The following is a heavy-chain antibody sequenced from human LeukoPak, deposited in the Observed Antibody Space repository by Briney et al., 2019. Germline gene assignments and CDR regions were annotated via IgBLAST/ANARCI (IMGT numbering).Heavy chain of an antibody. V-gene: IGHV3-30-3*01. Sequence: SCKASGGTFSSYAISWVRQAPGKGLEWVAVISYDGSNKYYADSVKGRFTISRDNSKDTLYLQMNSLRAEDTAVYYCAREARADLYYYYYYGMDVWGQGTTVTVSS. CDR1: GGTFSSYA. J-gene: IGHJ6*02. CDR3: AREARADLYYYYYYGMDV. CDR2: ISYDGSNK.